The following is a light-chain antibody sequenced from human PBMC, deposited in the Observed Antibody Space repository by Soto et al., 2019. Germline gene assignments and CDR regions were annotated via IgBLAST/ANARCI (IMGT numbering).Light chain of an antibody. CDR1: QGIRNY. J-gene: IGKJ1*01. V-gene: IGKV1-27*01. CDR2: AAS. Sequence: DIQMTQSPSSLSASVRDRVTITCRASQGIRNYLAWYQQKPGKGPKLLIYAASTLQSGVPSRISGSGSGTDFTLTISSLQPEDVATYYCQKYDSAPWTFGQGTKVEIK. CDR3: QKYDSAPWT.